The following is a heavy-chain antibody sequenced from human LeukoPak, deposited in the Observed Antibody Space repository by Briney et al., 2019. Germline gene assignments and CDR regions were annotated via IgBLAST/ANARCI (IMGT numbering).Heavy chain of an antibody. CDR1: GYTFTGYY. Sequence: GASVKVSCKASGYTFTGYYMHWVRQAPGQGLEWMGWINPNSGGTNYAQKFQGRVTMTRDTSISTAYMELSRLRSDDTAVYYCARDLIFSSGYYYDPEYFQHWGQGTLVTVSS. J-gene: IGHJ1*01. V-gene: IGHV1-2*02. CDR3: ARDLIFSSGYYYDPEYFQH. CDR2: INPNSGGT. D-gene: IGHD3-22*01.